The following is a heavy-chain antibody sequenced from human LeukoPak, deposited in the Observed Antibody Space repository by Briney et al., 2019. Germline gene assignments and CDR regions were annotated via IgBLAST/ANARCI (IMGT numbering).Heavy chain of an antibody. D-gene: IGHD2-15*01. Sequence: GGSLRLSCAASGFTFSNYGMHWVRQAPGKGLEWVSAISGSGNTTYYADSVKGRFTISRDNSKNTLYLQMNSLRAEDTAVYYCARGRRSGGSCYSCWFDPWGQGTLVTVSS. CDR2: ISGSGNTT. CDR3: ARGRRSGGSCYSCWFDP. J-gene: IGHJ5*02. V-gene: IGHV3-23*01. CDR1: GFTFSNYG.